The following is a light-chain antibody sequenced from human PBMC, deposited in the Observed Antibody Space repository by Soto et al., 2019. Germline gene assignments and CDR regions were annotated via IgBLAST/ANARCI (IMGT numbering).Light chain of an antibody. V-gene: IGLV2-14*01. CDR1: SSDVGSFNY. Sequence: QSVLTQPASVSGSPGQSITISCTATSSDVGSFNYVSWYQHHPGKAPKLMIYEVTSRPSGVSNRFSGSKSGNTASLTISGLQAEDEADYYCVSYATSTTLYVFGSGTKLTVL. J-gene: IGLJ1*01. CDR2: EVT. CDR3: VSYATSTTLYV.